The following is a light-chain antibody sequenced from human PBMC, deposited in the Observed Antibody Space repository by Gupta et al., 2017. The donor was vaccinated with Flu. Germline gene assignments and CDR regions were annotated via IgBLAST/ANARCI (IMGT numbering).Light chain of an antibody. CDR2: AAS. J-gene: IGKJ4*01. Sequence: TKMTQSPSSVLAPVGDRVTITCRASQGISRWLAWYQQRPGKAPKLLIYAASSLRSGVPSRFSGSGSGTDFNFTISSLQPEDFATYYCQQANSFPRTFGGGTKVEI. V-gene: IGKV1-12*01. CDR3: QQANSFPRT. CDR1: QGISRW.